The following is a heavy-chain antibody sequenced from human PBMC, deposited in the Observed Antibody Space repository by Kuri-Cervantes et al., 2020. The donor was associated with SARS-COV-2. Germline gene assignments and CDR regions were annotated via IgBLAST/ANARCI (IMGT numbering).Heavy chain of an antibody. D-gene: IGHD1-1*01. V-gene: IGHV4-59*01. CDR1: YASMTSFY. CDR3: ASGNDFSLDY. Sequence: GSLRLSCTVSYASMTSFYWSWIRQSPGRGPEWIGYIYHTGKSNYSPSLESRASMSMAASESRFYLTLTSVTAADTAIYYCASGNDFSLDYWGQGTLVTVSS. CDR2: IYHTGKS. J-gene: IGHJ4*02.